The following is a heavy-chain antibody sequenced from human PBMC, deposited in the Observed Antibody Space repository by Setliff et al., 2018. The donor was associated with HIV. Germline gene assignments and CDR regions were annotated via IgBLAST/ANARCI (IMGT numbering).Heavy chain of an antibody. CDR1: GYSFTTYW. V-gene: IGHV5-51*01. CDR3: ARLLMPRGFSYGSYYYYGMDV. D-gene: IGHD5-18*01. Sequence: GESLKISCKGSGYSFTTYWIGWVRQMPGKGLEWMGMIYPGDSDTRYSPSFQGQVTISADKSISTAHLQWSSLKASDTAMYYCARLLMPRGFSYGSYYYYGMDVWGQGTAVTVS. CDR2: IYPGDSDT. J-gene: IGHJ6*02.